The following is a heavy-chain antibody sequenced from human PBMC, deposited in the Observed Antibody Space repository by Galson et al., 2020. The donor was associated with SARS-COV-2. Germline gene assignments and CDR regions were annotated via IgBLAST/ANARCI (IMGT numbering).Heavy chain of an antibody. D-gene: IGHD6-19*01. J-gene: IGHJ4*02. CDR2: ISWNSGSI. Sequence: SLKISCAAFGFTFDDYAMHWVRQAPGKGLEWVSGISWNSGSIGYADSVKGRFTISRDNAKNSLYLQMNSLRAEDTALYFCAKDIGYSSGGISYWGQVTLVTVSS. V-gene: IGHV3-9*01. CDR3: AKDIGYSSGGISY. CDR1: GFTFDDYA.